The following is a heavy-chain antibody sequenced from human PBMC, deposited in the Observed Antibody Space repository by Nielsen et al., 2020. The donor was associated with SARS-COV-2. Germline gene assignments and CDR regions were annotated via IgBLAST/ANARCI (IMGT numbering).Heavy chain of an antibody. Sequence: GESLKISCAASGFTFSSYGMHWVRQAPGKGLEWVAVISYDGSNKYYADSVKGRFTISRDKSKNTLYLQMNSLRAEDTAVYYCAKDGYCSGGSCDVAYEFDYWGQGTLVTVSS. CDR1: GFTFSSYG. J-gene: IGHJ4*02. D-gene: IGHD2-15*01. V-gene: IGHV3-30*18. CDR3: AKDGYCSGGSCDVAYEFDY. CDR2: ISYDGSNK.